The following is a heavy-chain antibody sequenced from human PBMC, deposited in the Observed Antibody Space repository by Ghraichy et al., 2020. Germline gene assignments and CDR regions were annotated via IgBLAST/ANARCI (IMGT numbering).Heavy chain of an antibody. V-gene: IGHV3-9*01. CDR3: AKDNQWELLPHAFDI. J-gene: IGHJ3*02. CDR1: GFTFDDYA. D-gene: IGHD1-26*01. CDR2: ISWNSGSI. Sequence: GGSLRLSYAASGFTFDDYAMHWVRQAPGKGLERVSGISWNSGSIGYADSVKGRFTISRDNAKNSLYLQMNSLRAEDTALYYCAKDNQWELLPHAFDIWGQGTMVTVSS.